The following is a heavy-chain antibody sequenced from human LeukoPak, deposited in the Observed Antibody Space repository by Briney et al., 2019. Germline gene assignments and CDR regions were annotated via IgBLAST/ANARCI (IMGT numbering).Heavy chain of an antibody. CDR2: IYSGGST. V-gene: IGHV3-53*01. D-gene: IGHD3-10*02. J-gene: IGHJ4*02. CDR3: AAGLNGAATMLNY. CDR1: GFTVSSNY. Sequence: PGGSLRLSCAASGFTVSSNYMSWVRQAPGKGLEWVSVIYSGGSTYYADSVKGRFTISRDNSKNTLYLQMNSLRAEDAAVYYCAAGLNGAATMLNYWGQGTLVTVSS.